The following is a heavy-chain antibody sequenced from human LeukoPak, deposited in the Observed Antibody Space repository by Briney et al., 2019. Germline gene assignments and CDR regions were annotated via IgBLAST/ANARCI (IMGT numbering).Heavy chain of an antibody. CDR1: GFTFSSYG. CDR3: ASEIAYCGGDCFSAFDI. J-gene: IGHJ3*02. V-gene: IGHV3-30*03. D-gene: IGHD2-21*02. Sequence: GGSLRLSCAAAGFTFSSYGMHWVRQAPGKGLEWVAVISYDGSNKYYADSVKGRFTISRDNSKNTLYLQMYSLRAEDTAMYYCASEIAYCGGDCFSAFDIWGQGTMVTVSS. CDR2: ISYDGSNK.